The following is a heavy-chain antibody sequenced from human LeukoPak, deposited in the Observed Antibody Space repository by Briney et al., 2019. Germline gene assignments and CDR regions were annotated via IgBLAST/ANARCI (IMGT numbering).Heavy chain of an antibody. CDR2: KKQDGSEK. CDR3: ARWVGYCSSTSCYDGDNWFDP. CDR1: GFTFSCYW. D-gene: IGHD2-2*01. Sequence: GGSLRLSCAASGFTFSCYWMSWVRQAPGKGLEWVANKKQDGSEKYYVDSVKGRFTISRDNAKNSLYLQMNSLRAEDTAVYYCARWVGYCSSTSCYDGDNWFDPWGQGTLVTVSS. J-gene: IGHJ5*02. V-gene: IGHV3-7*01.